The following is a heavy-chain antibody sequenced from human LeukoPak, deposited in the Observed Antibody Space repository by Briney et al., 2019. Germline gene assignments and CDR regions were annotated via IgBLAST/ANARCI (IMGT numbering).Heavy chain of an antibody. CDR3: ARNLFAYSSSPNILGSSH. CDR2: MNPNSGNT. Sequence: GASVKVSCKASGYTFTSYDINWVRQATGQGLEWMGWMNPNSGNTGYAQKFQGRVTMTRNTSISTAYMELSSLRSEDTAVYYCARNLFAYSSSPNILGSSHWGQGTLVTVSS. D-gene: IGHD6-6*01. CDR1: GYTFTSYD. J-gene: IGHJ4*02. V-gene: IGHV1-8*01.